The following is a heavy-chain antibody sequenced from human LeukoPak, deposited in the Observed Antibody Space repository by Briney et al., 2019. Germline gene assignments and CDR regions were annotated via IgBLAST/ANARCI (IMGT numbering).Heavy chain of an antibody. V-gene: IGHV4-34*01. D-gene: IGHD3-22*01. J-gene: IGHJ4*02. CDR3: ARRDDSSGYHKIFDY. CDR2: INHSGST. CDR1: GESFSGYY. Sequence: SETLSLTCAVYGESFSGYYWSWIRQPPGKGLEWIGEINHSGSTNYNPSLTSRVTISIDTSKNQFYLKLSSLTAADTAVYYCARRDDSSGYHKIFDYWGQGTLVTVSS.